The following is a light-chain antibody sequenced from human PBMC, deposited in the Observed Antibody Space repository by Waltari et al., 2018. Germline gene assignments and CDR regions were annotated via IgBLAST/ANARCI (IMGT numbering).Light chain of an antibody. Sequence: DIQMTQSPSSLSVSVGDRVTITCQASQDIDIFLNWYQQKPGKAPKLLIYDASNLETGVPSRFSGSGSGTEFTLSISSLEPEDIATYYCQQYATLRLTFGQGTRLDLK. CDR2: DAS. CDR3: QQYATLRLT. V-gene: IGKV1-33*01. CDR1: QDIDIF. J-gene: IGKJ5*01.